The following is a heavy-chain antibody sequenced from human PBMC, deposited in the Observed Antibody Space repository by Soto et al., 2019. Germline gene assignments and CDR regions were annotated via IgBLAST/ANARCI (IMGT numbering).Heavy chain of an antibody. CDR3: ARDKWYCSSTRCQNYYYYYCGMDF. D-gene: IGHD2-2*01. V-gene: IGHV3-48*02. J-gene: IGHJ6*02. CDR2: ISSSSSTI. CDR1: GLTFSSYS. Sequence: EVQLVESGGGLVQPGGSLRLSCAASGLTFSSYSMNWVRQAPGKGLEWVSYISSSSSTIYYADCVKGRFTISRDNAKNSVYLLMNSLRDEDTAVYYCARDKWYCSSTRCQNYYYYYCGMDFSVRGTTVTVSS.